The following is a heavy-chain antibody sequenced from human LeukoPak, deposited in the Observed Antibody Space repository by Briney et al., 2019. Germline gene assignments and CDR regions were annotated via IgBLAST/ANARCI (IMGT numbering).Heavy chain of an antibody. V-gene: IGHV3-48*03. CDR1: GFTFTYYE. Sequence: GGSLRLSCAASGFTFTYYEMNWVRQAPGKGLEWVSVKGRFTISRDNAKNSLYLQMNSLRAEDTAVYYCAKWGCSGVNCYPFAYWGQGTLVTVSS. D-gene: IGHD2-15*01. CDR3: AKWGCSGVNCYPFAY. J-gene: IGHJ4*02.